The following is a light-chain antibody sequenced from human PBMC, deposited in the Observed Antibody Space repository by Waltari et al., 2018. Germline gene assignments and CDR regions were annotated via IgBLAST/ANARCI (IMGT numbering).Light chain of an antibody. V-gene: IGLV2-14*03. CDR2: DVS. CDR3: SSFTGSSFVL. CDR1: SIDVGDYNF. Sequence: QSALTQPASVSGSPGQSLTISCTGTSIDVGDYNFVSWYQHHPGKAPKLIIYDVSDRPSGVFNRFSGYKSGNTASLTISGLQAEDEAMYYCSSFTGSSFVLFGGGTMLTVL. J-gene: IGLJ2*01.